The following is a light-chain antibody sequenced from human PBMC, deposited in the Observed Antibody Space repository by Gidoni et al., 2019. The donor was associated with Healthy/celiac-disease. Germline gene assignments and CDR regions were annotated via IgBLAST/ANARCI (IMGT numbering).Light chain of an antibody. CDR3: QSYDSSLSALYV. V-gene: IGLV1-40*01. J-gene: IGLJ1*01. Sequence: QSVLTQPPSVSGAPGQRVTISCTGSRSNIGAGYDVPWYQQLPGTAPNLLIYGTSNRPSGVPDRFSGSKSGTSASLAITGLQAEDEADYYCQSYDSSLSALYVFGTGTKVTVL. CDR2: GTS. CDR1: RSNIGAGYD.